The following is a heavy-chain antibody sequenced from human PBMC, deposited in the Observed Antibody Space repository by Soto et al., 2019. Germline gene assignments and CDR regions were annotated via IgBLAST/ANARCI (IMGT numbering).Heavy chain of an antibody. CDR1: GYTFTSYD. CDR2: MNPNSGNT. D-gene: IGHD3-3*01. Sequence: GASVKVSCKASGYTFTSYDINWVRQATGQGLEWMGWMNPNSGNTGYAQKFQGRVTMTRNTSISTAYMELSSLRSEDTAVYYCARAAVHKRDFWSGYYTSWFDPWGQGTLVTVSS. J-gene: IGHJ5*02. V-gene: IGHV1-8*01. CDR3: ARAAVHKRDFWSGYYTSWFDP.